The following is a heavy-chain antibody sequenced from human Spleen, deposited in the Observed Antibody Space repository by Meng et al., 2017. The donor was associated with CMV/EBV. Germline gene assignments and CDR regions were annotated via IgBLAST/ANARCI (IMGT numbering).Heavy chain of an antibody. Sequence: GESLKISCVASGFTFSGFWMHWVRQAPGKGLVWVSRINSDGSNTYFADSVKGRFTMSRDNAKNTLYLQLNSLRAEDTAVYYCARGGYDFWSGYYAYWGQGTLVTVSS. CDR3: ARGGYDFWSGYYAY. D-gene: IGHD3-3*01. J-gene: IGHJ4*02. CDR1: GFTFSGFW. V-gene: IGHV3-74*01. CDR2: INSDGSNT.